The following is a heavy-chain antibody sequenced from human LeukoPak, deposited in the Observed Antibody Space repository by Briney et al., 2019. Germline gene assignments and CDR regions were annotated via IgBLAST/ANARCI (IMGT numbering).Heavy chain of an antibody. Sequence: PGGSLRLSCAASGFTFGSYAMSWVRQAPGKGLEWVSAISGSGGSTYYADSVKGRFTISRDNSKNTLYLQMNSLRAEDTAVYYCAGYSSGWKTGYYFDYWGQGTLVTVSS. D-gene: IGHD6-19*01. CDR1: GFTFGSYA. CDR3: AGYSSGWKTGYYFDY. V-gene: IGHV3-23*01. J-gene: IGHJ4*02. CDR2: ISGSGGST.